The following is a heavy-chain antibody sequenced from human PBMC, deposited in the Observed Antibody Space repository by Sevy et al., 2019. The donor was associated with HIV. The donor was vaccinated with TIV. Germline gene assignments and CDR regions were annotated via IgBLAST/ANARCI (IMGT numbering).Heavy chain of an antibody. V-gene: IGHV3-23*01. CDR3: AKMAPRVRGVSGGDY. J-gene: IGHJ4*02. D-gene: IGHD3-10*01. CDR2: ISSSGGST. CDR1: GFILSSYD. Sequence: GGSLRLSCAASGFILSSYDMSWVRQAPGKGLEWVSAISSSGGSTYYADSVKGRFTISRDNSKNTLYLQMNSLRAEDTAVYYCAKMAPRVRGVSGGDYWGQGTLVTVSS.